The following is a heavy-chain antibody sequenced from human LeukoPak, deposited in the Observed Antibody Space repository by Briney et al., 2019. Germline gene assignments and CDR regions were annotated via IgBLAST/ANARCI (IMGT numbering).Heavy chain of an antibody. Sequence: SVKVSCKASGGTFSSYAISWVRQAPGQGLEWMGGIIPIFGTANYAQKSQGRVTITADESTSTAYMELSSLRSEDTAVYYCARRYCSSTSCLGYAFDIWGQGTMVTVSS. J-gene: IGHJ3*02. CDR1: GGTFSSYA. CDR2: IIPIFGTA. CDR3: ARRYCSSTSCLGYAFDI. V-gene: IGHV1-69*01. D-gene: IGHD2-2*01.